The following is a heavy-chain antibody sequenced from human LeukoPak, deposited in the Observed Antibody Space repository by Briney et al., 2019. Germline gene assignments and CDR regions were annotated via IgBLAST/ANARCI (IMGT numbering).Heavy chain of an antibody. V-gene: IGHV4-39*07. J-gene: IGHJ4*02. Sequence: SETLSLTCTVSGGSINSISYYWGWIRQPPGKGLEWTGTIYYNGSTYYDPSLNSRVTISVDTSKNQFSLKLNSVTAADTALYYCAGYSGSYYSLDYWGQGTLVTVSS. CDR1: GGSINSISYY. CDR3: AGYSGSYYSLDY. D-gene: IGHD1-26*01. CDR2: IYYNGST.